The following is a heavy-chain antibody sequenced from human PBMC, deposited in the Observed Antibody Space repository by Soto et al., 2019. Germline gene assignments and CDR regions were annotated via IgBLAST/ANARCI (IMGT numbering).Heavy chain of an antibody. D-gene: IGHD5-12*01. CDR3: ASMDIVAATDYYYYGMDV. CDR2: ISSSSSYI. Sequence: GGSLRLSCAASGFTFSSYSMNWVRQAPGKGLEWVSSISSSSSYIYYADSVKGRFTISRDNAKNSLYLQMNSLRAEDTAVYYCASMDIVAATDYYYYGMDVWGQGTTVTVSS. CDR1: GFTFSSYS. V-gene: IGHV3-21*01. J-gene: IGHJ6*02.